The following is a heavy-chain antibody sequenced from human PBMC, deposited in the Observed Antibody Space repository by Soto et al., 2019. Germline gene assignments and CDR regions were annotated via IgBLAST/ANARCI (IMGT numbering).Heavy chain of an antibody. Sequence: GSLRLSCAASGFTFSSYGMHWVRQAPGKGLEWVAVIWYDGSNKYYADSVKGRFTISRDNSKNTLYLQMNSLRAEDTAVYYCATADSSSSPLDYWGQGTLVTVSS. J-gene: IGHJ4*02. V-gene: IGHV3-33*01. CDR3: ATADSSSSPLDY. CDR2: IWYDGSNK. CDR1: GFTFSSYG. D-gene: IGHD6-6*01.